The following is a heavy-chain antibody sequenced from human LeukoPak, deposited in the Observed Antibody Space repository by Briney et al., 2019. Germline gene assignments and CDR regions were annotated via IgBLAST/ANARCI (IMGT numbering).Heavy chain of an antibody. D-gene: IGHD3-10*01. Sequence: GGSLRLSCAASGFTFSSYWMSWVRQAPGKGLEWVANIKQDGSEKYYVDSVKGRFTISRDNAKNSLYLQMNSLRAEDTAVYYCARDGGSFSQLRWLQEEIAFDIWGQGTMVTVSS. CDR2: IKQDGSEK. CDR3: ARDGGSFSQLRWLQEEIAFDI. J-gene: IGHJ3*02. CDR1: GFTFSSYW. V-gene: IGHV3-7*01.